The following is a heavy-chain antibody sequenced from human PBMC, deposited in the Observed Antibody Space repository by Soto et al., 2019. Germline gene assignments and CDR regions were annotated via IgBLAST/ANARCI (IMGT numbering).Heavy chain of an antibody. Sequence: QVTLKESGPVLVKPTETLTLTCTVSGFSLINAGLGVSWIRQPPGKTLEWLAHIFSNDVKYYSTSLKSRLTXSXXTSKSQVVLTMTNMDPVDTATYYCARADDSYSVDYWGQGTLVTVSS. D-gene: IGHD1-1*01. CDR3: ARADDSYSVDY. CDR1: GFSLINAGLG. CDR2: IFSNDVK. J-gene: IGHJ4*02. V-gene: IGHV2-26*01.